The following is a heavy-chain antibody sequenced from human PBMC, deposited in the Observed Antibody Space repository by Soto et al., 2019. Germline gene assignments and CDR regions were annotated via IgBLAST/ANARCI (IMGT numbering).Heavy chain of an antibody. V-gene: IGHV3-15*01. Sequence: EVQLVESGGGLVKPGWSLRLSCAASGFTFSNACMSWVRQAPGQGLEWVGRIKSKTDGGTTDYAAPVKGRFTIAKDYSKNTLYLQMNSLKTEDAAVYYGTIAALSGITGSDYWGQGTLVTVSS. J-gene: IGHJ4*02. CDR3: TIAALSGITGSDY. CDR2: IKSKTDGGTT. D-gene: IGHD1-20*01. CDR1: GFTFSNAC.